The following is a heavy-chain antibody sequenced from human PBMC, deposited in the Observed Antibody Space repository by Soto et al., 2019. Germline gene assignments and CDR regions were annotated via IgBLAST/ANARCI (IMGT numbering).Heavy chain of an antibody. CDR3: AQVPGGIVGANGGGFDY. CDR1: GYTFTSYG. V-gene: IGHV1-18*01. Sequence: ASVKVSCKASGYTFTSYGISWVRQAPGQGLEWMGWISAYNGNTNYAQKLQGRVTMTTDTSTSTAYMELRSLRSDDTAVYYCAQVPGGIVGANGGGFDYWGQGTLVTVSS. J-gene: IGHJ4*02. D-gene: IGHD1-26*01. CDR2: ISAYNGNT.